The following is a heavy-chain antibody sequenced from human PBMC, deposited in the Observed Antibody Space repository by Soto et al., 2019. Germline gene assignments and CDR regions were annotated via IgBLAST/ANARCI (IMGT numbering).Heavy chain of an antibody. J-gene: IGHJ6*02. CDR2: MYYSVSP. D-gene: IGHD3-10*01. V-gene: IGHV4-39*01. Sequence: SETLSLTCTVSGGSISRSSYYWGWILHPPGKGLEWIGSMYYSVSPYYNPSLKSRVTISVDTSKNQFSLKLTSVTAADTAVYYCARRPRVWFGEMGYHYYYGREGWGQGTTVNVSS. CDR1: GGSISRSSYY. CDR3: ARRPRVWFGEMGYHYYYGREG.